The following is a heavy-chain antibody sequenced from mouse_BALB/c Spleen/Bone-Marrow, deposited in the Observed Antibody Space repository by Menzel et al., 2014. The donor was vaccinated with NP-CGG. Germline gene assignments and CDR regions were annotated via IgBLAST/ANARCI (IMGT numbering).Heavy chain of an antibody. Sequence: EVQLVESGPELEKPGASVKISCKASGYSFTGYNMNWVKQNNGKSLEWIGNIDPYYGGISYNQKFKGKATLTVDKSSNTAYMQLKSLTSEDSAIYYCAISIEYRPLVYWGQGTLVTVSA. J-gene: IGHJ3*01. D-gene: IGHD2-14*01. V-gene: IGHV1-39*01. CDR3: AISIEYRPLVY. CDR1: GYSFTGYN. CDR2: IDPYYGGI.